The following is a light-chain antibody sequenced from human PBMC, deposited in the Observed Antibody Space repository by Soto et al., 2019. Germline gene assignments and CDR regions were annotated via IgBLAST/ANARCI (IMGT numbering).Light chain of an antibody. CDR1: QSISSW. V-gene: IGKV1-5*01. CDR2: DDS. CDR3: QQYKSYSQKT. Sequence: DIQMTQSPSTRSASVGDRVTITCRPSQSISSWLAWYQQKPGKAPKLLIYDDSILDSGVSSRFSGSVSGTESALTFCSLQRDSFATYFCQQYKSYSQKTFGQGTKVEIK. J-gene: IGKJ1*01.